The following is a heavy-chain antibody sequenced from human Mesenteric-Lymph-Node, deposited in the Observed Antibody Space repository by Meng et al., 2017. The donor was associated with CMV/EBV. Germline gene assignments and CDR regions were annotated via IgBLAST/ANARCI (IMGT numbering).Heavy chain of an antibody. D-gene: IGHD5-18*01. V-gene: IGHV1-8*01. CDR2: MNSNSGNT. CDR3: AREGDTADN. CDR1: GYTFTSYD. J-gene: IGHJ4*02. Sequence: ASVKVSCKASGYTFTSYDFNWVRQASGQGLEWMGWMNSNSGNTGYAQKFQGRVTLTTDTSTSTAFMELRSLRSDDTALYYCAREGDTADNWGQGTLVTVSS.